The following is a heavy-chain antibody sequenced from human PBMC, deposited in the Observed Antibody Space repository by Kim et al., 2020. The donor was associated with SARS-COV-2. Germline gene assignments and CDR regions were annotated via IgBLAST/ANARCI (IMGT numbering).Heavy chain of an antibody. J-gene: IGHJ5*02. CDR1: GFTFSSYA. CDR2: IWYDGSNK. Sequence: GALRLSCAASGFTFSSYAMHWVRQAPGKGLEWVAVIWYDGSNKYYADSVKGRFTISRDNSKNTLYLQMNSLRAEDTAVYYCAKDVGIFGVVIGWFDPWG. D-gene: IGHD3-3*01. CDR3: AKDVGIFGVVIGWFDP. V-gene: IGHV3-33*06.